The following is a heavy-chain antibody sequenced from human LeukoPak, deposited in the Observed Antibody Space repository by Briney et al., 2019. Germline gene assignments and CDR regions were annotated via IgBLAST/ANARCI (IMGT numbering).Heavy chain of an antibody. Sequence: PGGSLRLSCAASGFTFSSYGMHWVRQAPGKGLEWVAVIWYDGSNKYYADSVKGRFTIPRDNSKNTLYLQMNSLRAEDTAVYYCARGLIIAAADAYYYYGMDVWGQGTTVTVSS. CDR3: ARGLIIAAADAYYYYGMDV. D-gene: IGHD6-13*01. V-gene: IGHV3-33*01. J-gene: IGHJ6*02. CDR2: IWYDGSNK. CDR1: GFTFSSYG.